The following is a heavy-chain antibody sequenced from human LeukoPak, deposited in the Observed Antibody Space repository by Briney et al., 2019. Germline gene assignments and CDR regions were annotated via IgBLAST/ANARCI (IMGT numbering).Heavy chain of an antibody. J-gene: IGHJ4*02. CDR1: GGSISSYY. CDR3: ARVLSSSSKVFDY. V-gene: IGHV4-59*01. D-gene: IGHD6-6*01. Sequence: PETLSLTCTVSGGSISSYYWSWIRQPPGKGLEWIGYIYYSGSTNYNPSLKSRVTISVDTSKNQFSLKLSSVTAADTAVYYCARVLSSSSKVFDYWGQGTLVTVSS. CDR2: IYYSGST.